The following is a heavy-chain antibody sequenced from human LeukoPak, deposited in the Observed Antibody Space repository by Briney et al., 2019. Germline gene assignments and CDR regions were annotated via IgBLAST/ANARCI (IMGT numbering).Heavy chain of an antibody. CDR3: ARAGSGSYGGAFDI. CDR2: INHSGST. J-gene: IGHJ3*02. D-gene: IGHD1-26*01. V-gene: IGHV4-34*10. CDR1: GGSFSGYY. Sequence: SETLSLTCAVYGGSFSGYYWSWIRQPPGKGLEWIGEINHSGSTNYNPSLKSRVTMSVDTSKNQFSLKLSSVTAADTAVYYCARAGSGSYGGAFDIWGQGTMVTVSS.